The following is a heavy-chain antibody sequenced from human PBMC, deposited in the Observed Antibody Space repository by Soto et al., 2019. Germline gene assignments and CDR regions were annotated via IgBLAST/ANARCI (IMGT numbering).Heavy chain of an antibody. CDR1: GFSFSSYA. CDR3: ARWSFLDY. CDR2: ISGSDGKT. J-gene: IGHJ4*02. Sequence: GGSLRLSCATSGFSFSSYALSWVRQAPGKGLEWVSTISGSDGKTYYADSVKGRFSISRDTSKTTLYLQMNSLRAEDTAVYYCARWSFLDYWGQGTRVTV. D-gene: IGHD1-26*01. V-gene: IGHV3-23*01.